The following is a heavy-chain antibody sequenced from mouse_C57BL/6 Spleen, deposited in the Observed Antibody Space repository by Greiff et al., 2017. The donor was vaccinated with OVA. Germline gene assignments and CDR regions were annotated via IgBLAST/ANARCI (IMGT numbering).Heavy chain of an antibody. V-gene: IGHV14-4*01. CDR2: IDPENGDP. Sequence: VQLQQSGAELVRPGASVKLSCTASGFNIKDDYMHWVKQRPEQGLEWIGWIDPENGDPEYASKFQGKATITADTSSNTAYLQLSSLTSEDTAVYYCTTRSNFDYWGQGTTLTVSS. CDR1: GFNIKDDY. J-gene: IGHJ2*01. CDR3: TTRSNFDY. D-gene: IGHD5-1*01.